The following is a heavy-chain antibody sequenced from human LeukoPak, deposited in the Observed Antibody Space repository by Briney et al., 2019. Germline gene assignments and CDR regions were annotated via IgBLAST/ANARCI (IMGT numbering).Heavy chain of an antibody. J-gene: IGHJ4*02. CDR3: ARDRNFPRDQFDY. CDR2: IRADGGSA. V-gene: IGHV3-23*01. D-gene: IGHD4-11*01. CDR1: GFTFANYA. Sequence: GGSLKLSCEASGFTFANYAMSWVRQAPGKGLEWVSAIRADGGSAWYAGSVRGRSTISGDNSKNTVYLQMKSLGAEDAAVYFCARDRNFPRDQFDYWGQGTLVTVSS.